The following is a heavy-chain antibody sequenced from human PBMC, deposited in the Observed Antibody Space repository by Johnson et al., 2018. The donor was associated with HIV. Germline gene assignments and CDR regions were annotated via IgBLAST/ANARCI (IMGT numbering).Heavy chain of an antibody. CDR3: ARGNLYYSTDAFDI. V-gene: IGHV3-7*01. Sequence: VQLVESGGGLVQPGGSLRLSCAASGFTFSSYWMTWVRQAPGKGLEWVANIKQDGSEKNYLYSVKGRFTISRDNAKNALFLHMNSLRVEDTAVYYCARGNLYYSTDAFDIWGQGTMVTVSS. CDR2: IKQDGSEK. CDR1: GFTFSSYW. J-gene: IGHJ3*02. D-gene: IGHD3-10*01.